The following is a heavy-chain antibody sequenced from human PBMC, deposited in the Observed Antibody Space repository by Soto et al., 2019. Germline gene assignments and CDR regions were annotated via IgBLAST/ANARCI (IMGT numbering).Heavy chain of an antibody. CDR2: IYYSGST. J-gene: IGHJ4*02. D-gene: IGHD6-6*01. V-gene: IGHV4-39*01. CDR1: GGSISSSSYY. CDR3: ARLSAAARPAPFDY. Sequence: QLQLQESGPGLVKPSETLSLTCTVSGGSISSSSYYWGWIRQPPGKGLEWIGSIYYSGSTYYNPSLKSRVTISVDTSKNQFSLKLSSVTAADTAVYYCARLSAAARPAPFDYWGQGTLVTVSS.